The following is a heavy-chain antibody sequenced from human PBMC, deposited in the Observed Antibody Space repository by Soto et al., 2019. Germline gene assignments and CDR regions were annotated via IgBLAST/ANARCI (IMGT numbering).Heavy chain of an antibody. J-gene: IGHJ4*02. CDR1: GFTFSSYA. CDR2: ISGSGGST. Sequence: HPGGSLRLSCAASGFTFSSYAMSWVRQAPGKGLEWVSAISGSGGSTYYADSVKGRFTISRDNSKNTLYLQMNSLRAEDTAVYYCAKGLDWNDPQGADYWGQGTLVTVSS. D-gene: IGHD1-1*01. V-gene: IGHV3-23*01. CDR3: AKGLDWNDPQGADY.